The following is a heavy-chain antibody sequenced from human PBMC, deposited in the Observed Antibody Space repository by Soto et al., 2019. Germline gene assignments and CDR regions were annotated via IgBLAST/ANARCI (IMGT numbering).Heavy chain of an antibody. CDR1: GFTVSSNY. V-gene: IGHV3-66*01. D-gene: IGHD3-22*01. J-gene: IGHJ6*02. CDR3: ARAKPMRDYYGMDV. CDR2: IYSGGST. Sequence: GGSLRLSCAASGFTVSSNYMSWVRQAPGKGLEWVSVIYSGGSTYYADSVKGRFTISRDNSKNTLYLQMNSLRAEDTAVYYCARAKPMRDYYGMDVWGQGTTVTVSS.